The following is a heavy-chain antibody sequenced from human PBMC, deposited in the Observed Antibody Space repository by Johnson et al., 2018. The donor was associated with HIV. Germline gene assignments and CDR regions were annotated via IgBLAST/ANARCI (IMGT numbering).Heavy chain of an antibody. CDR2: ISYDGSNK. J-gene: IGHJ3*02. Sequence: QVLLVESGGGVVQPGGSLRLSCAASDFTFSSYGMHWVRQAPGKGLEWVAVISYDGSNKYYADSVKGRFTISRDGSKNTLFLQMNSLRAEDTAVYYCARRCSSSSCSHGAFDIWGQGTVVTVSS. CDR3: ARRCSSSSCSHGAFDI. V-gene: IGHV3-33*05. D-gene: IGHD2-2*01. CDR1: DFTFSSYG.